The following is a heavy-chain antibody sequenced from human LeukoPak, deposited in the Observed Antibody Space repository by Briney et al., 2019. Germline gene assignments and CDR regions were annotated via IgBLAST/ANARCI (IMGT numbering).Heavy chain of an antibody. CDR3: ASYDYVWGSYRYTGGAFDI. D-gene: IGHD3-16*02. J-gene: IGHJ3*02. CDR2: IYYSGST. CDR1: GGSISSGDYY. Sequence: SQTLSLTCTVSGGSISSGDYYWSSIRQPPGKGLEWIGYIYYSGSTYYNPSLKSRVTISVDTSKNQFSMKLSSVTAAETAVHNCASYDYVWGSYRYTGGAFDIWGQGTMVTVSS. V-gene: IGHV4-30-4*01.